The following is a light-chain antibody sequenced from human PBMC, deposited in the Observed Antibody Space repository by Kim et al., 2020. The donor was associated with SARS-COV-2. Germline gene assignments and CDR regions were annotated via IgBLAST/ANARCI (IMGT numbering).Light chain of an antibody. V-gene: IGKV1-5*03. CDR2: KAS. CDR3: QQYSSNYPT. J-gene: IGKJ1*01. Sequence: DIQMTQSPSTLSASVGDRVAITCRASQSINRWLAWYQQKPGKAPKLRISKASNLESGVPSRFSGSGSGTEFTLTISSLHPDDFATYYCQQYSSNYPTFGQGTKVDIK. CDR1: QSINRW.